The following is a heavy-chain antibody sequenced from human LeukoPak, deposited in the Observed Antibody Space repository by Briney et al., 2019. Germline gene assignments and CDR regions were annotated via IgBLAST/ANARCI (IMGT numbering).Heavy chain of an antibody. CDR2: IHPNTGGT. D-gene: IGHD2-2*01. CDR1: GYTFTDSF. V-gene: IGHV1-2*06. CDR3: ARAPPVGSTTSPDY. J-gene: IGHJ4*02. Sequence: ASVKVSCKASGYTFTDSFMHWVRQAPGQGPEWMGRIHPNTGGTNYAQKFQGRVTMTSDPSLSAAYLELSGLTSDDTAVYYCARAPPVGSTTSPDYWGQGTLVTVTS.